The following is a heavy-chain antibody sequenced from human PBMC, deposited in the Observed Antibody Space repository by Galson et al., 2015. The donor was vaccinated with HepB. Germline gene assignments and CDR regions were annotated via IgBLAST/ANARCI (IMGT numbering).Heavy chain of an antibody. CDR2: IKQDGSEK. D-gene: IGHD3-16*01. J-gene: IGHJ2*01. V-gene: IGHV3-7*03. Sequence: SLRLSCAASGFTFSSYWMSWVRQAPGKGLEWVANIKQDGSEKYYVDSVKGRFTISRDNAKNSLYLQMNSLRAEDTAVYYCARGGLSGYDSYDYVWGSYPSGYFDLWGRGTLVTVSS. CDR3: ARGGLSGYDSYDYVWGSYPSGYFDL. CDR1: GFTFSSYW.